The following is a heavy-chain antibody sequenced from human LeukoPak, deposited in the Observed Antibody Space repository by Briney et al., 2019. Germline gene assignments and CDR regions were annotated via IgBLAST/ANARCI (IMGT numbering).Heavy chain of an antibody. V-gene: IGHV3-48*03. J-gene: IGHJ3*01. Sequence: GGSLRLSCVASTFVFNNYEMNWVRQAPGKGLEWISYISTSGSSIYYAASVKGRFTISRDNAKNSLYLQINSLRVEDTAVYYCARVSPYGFNAFDVWGQGTLVTVSS. CDR3: ARVSPYGFNAFDV. CDR1: TFVFNNYE. CDR2: ISTSGSSI. D-gene: IGHD3/OR15-3a*01.